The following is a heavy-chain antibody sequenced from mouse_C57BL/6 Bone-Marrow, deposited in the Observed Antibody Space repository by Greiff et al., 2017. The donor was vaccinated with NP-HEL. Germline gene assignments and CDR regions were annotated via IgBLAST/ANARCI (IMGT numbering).Heavy chain of an antibody. CDR1: GFTFSDYG. D-gene: IGHD2-1*01. V-gene: IGHV5-17*01. Sequence: EVQLQESGGGLVKPGGPLKLSCAASGFTFSDYGMHWVRQAPEKGLEWVAYISSGSSTIYYADTVKGRFTISRDNAKNTLFLQMTSLRSEDTAMYYCARPYGNYFAWFAYWGQGTLVTVSA. CDR3: ARPYGNYFAWFAY. CDR2: ISSGSSTI. J-gene: IGHJ3*01.